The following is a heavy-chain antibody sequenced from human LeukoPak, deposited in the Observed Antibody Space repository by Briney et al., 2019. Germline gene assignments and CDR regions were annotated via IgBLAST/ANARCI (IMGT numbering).Heavy chain of an antibody. CDR2: ISVYNGNT. J-gene: IGHJ4*02. D-gene: IGHD6-13*01. CDR3: ARAPPHSSSWYGTDY. Sequence: ASVKVSCKASGYTFTSYGISWVRQVPGQGLEWMGWISVYNGNTNYAQKLQGGVTMTTDTSTSTAYMELRSLRSDDTAVYYCARAPPHSSSWYGTDYWGQGTLVTVSS. V-gene: IGHV1-18*01. CDR1: GYTFTSYG.